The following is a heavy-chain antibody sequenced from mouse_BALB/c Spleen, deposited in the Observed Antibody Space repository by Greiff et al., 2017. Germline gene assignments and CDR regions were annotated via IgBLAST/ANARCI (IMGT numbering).Heavy chain of an antibody. V-gene: IGHV2-3*01. J-gene: IGHJ4*01. CDR3: ASRGGAMDY. CDR2: IWGDGST. CDR1: GFSLTSYG. Sequence: VMLVESGPGLVAPSQSLSITCTVSGFSLTSYGVSWVRQPPGKGLEWLGVIWGDGSTNYHSALISRLSISKDNSKSQVFLKLNSLQTEDTATYYWASRGGAMDYWGQGTSVTVSS.